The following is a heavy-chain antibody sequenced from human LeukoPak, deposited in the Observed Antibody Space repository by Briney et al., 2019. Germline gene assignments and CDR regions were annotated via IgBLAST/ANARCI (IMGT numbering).Heavy chain of an antibody. Sequence: PSQTLSLTCAVYGGSFSCYYWSWIRQPPGKGLEWIGEINHSGSTNYNPSLKSRVTISVDTSKNQFSLKLSSVTAADTAVYYCARAAYQLLFDWFDPWGQGTLVTVSS. J-gene: IGHJ5*02. V-gene: IGHV4-34*01. CDR3: ARAAYQLLFDWFDP. D-gene: IGHD2-2*01. CDR2: INHSGST. CDR1: GGSFSCYY.